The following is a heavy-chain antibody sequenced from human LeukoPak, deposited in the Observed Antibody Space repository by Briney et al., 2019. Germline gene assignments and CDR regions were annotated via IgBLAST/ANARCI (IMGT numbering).Heavy chain of an antibody. J-gene: IGHJ3*01. D-gene: IGHD3-10*01. Sequence: PGGSLRLSCAASGFTFSDHYMDWVRQAPGRGLEWVGRSKNRANSYTTEYAASVKGRFTISRDDSKNSLYLQMNSLKAEDTGVCYCVSPLAGAIRTRLFAFDFWGQGTMVTVSS. CDR1: GFTFSDHY. V-gene: IGHV3-72*01. CDR2: SKNRANSYTT. CDR3: VSPLAGAIRTRLFAFDF.